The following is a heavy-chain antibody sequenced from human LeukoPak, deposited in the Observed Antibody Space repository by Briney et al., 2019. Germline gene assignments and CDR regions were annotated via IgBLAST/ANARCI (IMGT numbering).Heavy chain of an antibody. CDR3: ARDRNRGIVARFYYYYYMDV. CDR2: IKQDGSEK. J-gene: IGHJ6*03. V-gene: IGHV3-7*01. D-gene: IGHD6-6*01. CDR1: GFTFSSYW. Sequence: GGSLRLSCAASGFTFSSYWMSWVRQAPGKGLEWVANIKQDGSEKYYVDSVKGRFTISRDNAKNSLYLQMNSLRAEDTAVYYCARDRNRGIVARFYYYYYMDVWGKGTTVTVSS.